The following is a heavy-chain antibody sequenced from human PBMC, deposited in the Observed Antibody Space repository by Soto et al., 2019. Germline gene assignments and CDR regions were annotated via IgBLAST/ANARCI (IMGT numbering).Heavy chain of an antibody. CDR3: EGDLGGSYWFDP. CDR2: LYSSGST. D-gene: IGHD5-12*01. Sequence: QVQLQESGPRLVKPSETLSLTCTVSGGSITGFHWHWIRQPPGQGLQWIGYLYSSGSTMYDPSLKKRGTMSVDTSQNQFSLKVNSVTAADRAVYYCEGDLGGSYWFDPWGKGTLVTVSS. V-gene: IGHV4-59*01. J-gene: IGHJ5*02. CDR1: GGSITGFH.